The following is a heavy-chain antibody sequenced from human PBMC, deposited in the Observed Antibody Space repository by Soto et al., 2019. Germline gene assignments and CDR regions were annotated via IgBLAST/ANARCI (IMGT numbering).Heavy chain of an antibody. Sequence: PSETLSLTCTVSGDSITNSNYYWGWFRQPPGKGLERIASFYYIVSTYYNPSLKSRVTISVDTSNNQFSLILNSVTASDTAVYYCAGRNSLASVSLNFRELSNYKWIDPWGPGTLVTVSS. CDR2: FYYIVST. CDR1: GDSITNSNYY. CDR3: AGRNSLASVSLNFRELSNYKWIDP. D-gene: IGHD3-16*02. J-gene: IGHJ5*02. V-gene: IGHV4-39*01.